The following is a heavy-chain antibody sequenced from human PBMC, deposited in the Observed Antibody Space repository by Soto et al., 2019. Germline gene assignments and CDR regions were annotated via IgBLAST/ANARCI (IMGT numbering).Heavy chain of an antibody. J-gene: IGHJ4*02. D-gene: IGHD3-10*01. CDR2: IWYDGSNK. Sequence: QVQLGESGGGVVQPGRSLRLSCAASGFTFSSYGMHWVRQAPGKGLEWVAVIWYDGSNKYYADSVKGRFTISRDNSKNTLYLQMNSLRAEDTAVYYCARDGYGSGSYYIDYWGQGTLVTVSS. CDR3: ARDGYGSGSYYIDY. V-gene: IGHV3-33*01. CDR1: GFTFSSYG.